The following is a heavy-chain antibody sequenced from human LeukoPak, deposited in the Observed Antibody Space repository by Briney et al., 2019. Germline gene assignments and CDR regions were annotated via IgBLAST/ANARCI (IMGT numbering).Heavy chain of an antibody. Sequence: GGSLRLSCAASGFTFDDYGMSWVRQPPGKGLEWVSGINWNGGSTGYADSVKGRFTISRDNAKNSLYLQMNSLRAEDTALYYCARELRRIVGATVVDWGQGTLVTVSS. V-gene: IGHV3-20*04. D-gene: IGHD1-26*01. CDR3: ARELRRIVGATVVD. CDR2: INWNGGST. J-gene: IGHJ4*02. CDR1: GFTFDDYG.